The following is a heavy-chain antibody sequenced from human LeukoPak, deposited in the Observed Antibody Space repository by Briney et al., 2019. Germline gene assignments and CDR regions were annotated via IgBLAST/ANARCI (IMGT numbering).Heavy chain of an antibody. V-gene: IGHV4-39*01. CDR1: GGSIRSTSHF. CDR3: GNGDNSSGFDY. D-gene: IGHD6-19*01. J-gene: IGHJ4*02. CDR2: TYYSGST. Sequence: SETLSLTCTVSGGSIRSTSHFWGWIRQPPGKGLEWIGSTYYSGSTYYNPSLKSRVTISVDTSKNQFSLKLSSVTAADTAVYYCGNGDNSSGFDYWGQGTLVTVSS.